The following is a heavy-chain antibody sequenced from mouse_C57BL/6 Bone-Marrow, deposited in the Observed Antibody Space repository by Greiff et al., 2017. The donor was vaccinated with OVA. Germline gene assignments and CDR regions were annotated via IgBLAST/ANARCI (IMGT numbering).Heavy chain of an antibody. CDR3: TTGYWYFDV. J-gene: IGHJ1*03. CDR1: GFTFSNYW. Sequence: DVQLQESGGGLVQPGGSMKLSCVASGFTFSNYWMNWVRQSPEKGLEWVAQIRLKSDNYATHYAESVKGRFTISRDDSKSSVYLQMNNLRAEDTGIYYCTTGYWYFDVWGTGTTVTVSS. CDR2: IRLKSDNYAT. D-gene: IGHD4-1*01. V-gene: IGHV6-3*01.